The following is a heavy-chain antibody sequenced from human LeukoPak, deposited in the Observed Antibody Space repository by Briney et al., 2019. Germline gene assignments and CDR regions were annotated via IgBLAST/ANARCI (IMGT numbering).Heavy chain of an antibody. V-gene: IGHV4-4*07. CDR3: ARGSLDIVVVPAAMRVMGPPYYYYMDV. D-gene: IGHD2-2*03. Sequence: PAETLSLTCTVSGAPISSYYWSWLRQPAGKGLEWMGRIYTSGGTNYNPPLKSRVTMSVDTSKNQFSLKLSSVTAADTAVYYCARGSLDIVVVPAAMRVMGPPYYYYMDVWGKGTTVTVSS. J-gene: IGHJ6*03. CDR2: IYTSGGT. CDR1: GAPISSYY.